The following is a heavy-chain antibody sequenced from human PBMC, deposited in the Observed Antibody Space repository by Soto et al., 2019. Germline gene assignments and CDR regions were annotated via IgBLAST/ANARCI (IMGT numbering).Heavy chain of an antibody. V-gene: IGHV4-39*01. D-gene: IGHD1-1*01. J-gene: IGHJ4*02. CDR1: GGSVTNSSYY. CDR3: VSQRGTVPSHTYCDY. Sequence: SETLSLTCTVSGGSVTNSSYYWGWIRQSPGKGLEWIGSVYYRGRSYSKSSVKSRVTISVDTSTNRFSLSLNSVTASDTAVYFCVSQRGTVPSHTYCDYWGPRPMVTVSS. CDR2: VYYRGRS.